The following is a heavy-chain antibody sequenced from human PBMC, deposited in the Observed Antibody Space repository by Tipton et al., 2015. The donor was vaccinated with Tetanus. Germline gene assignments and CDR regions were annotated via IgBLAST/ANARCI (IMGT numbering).Heavy chain of an antibody. CDR3: ARRRTTTALSYYFDS. V-gene: IGHV1-69*01. D-gene: IGHD4-17*01. J-gene: IGHJ4*02. CDR1: GGTFTNYA. Sequence: QLVQSGPEVKKPGSSVKVSCKASGGTFTNYALSWVRQAPGQGLEWVGGITPIFGTTNSAPKFQGRVTITADESTNTAYMELSSLRSEDTAVYYCARRRTTTALSYYFDSWGQGTLVTVSS. CDR2: ITPIFGTT.